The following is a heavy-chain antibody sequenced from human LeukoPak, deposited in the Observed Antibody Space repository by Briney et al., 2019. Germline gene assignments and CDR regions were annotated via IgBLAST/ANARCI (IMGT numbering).Heavy chain of an antibody. CDR2: ISGSGGST. Sequence: GGSLRLSCAASGFTFSSYAMSWVRQAPGKGLEWVSAISGSGGSTYYADSVKGRFPISRDNSKNTLYLQMNSLRAEDTAVYYCAKGVCSSTSCFYYYYYGMDVWGKGTTVTVSS. J-gene: IGHJ6*04. CDR3: AKGVCSSTSCFYYYYYGMDV. V-gene: IGHV3-23*01. CDR1: GFTFSSYA. D-gene: IGHD2-2*01.